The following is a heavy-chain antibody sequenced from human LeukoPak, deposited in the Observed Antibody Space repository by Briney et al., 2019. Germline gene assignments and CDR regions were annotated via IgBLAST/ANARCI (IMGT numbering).Heavy chain of an antibody. J-gene: IGHJ5*02. Sequence: ASVKVSCKASGYTFTGYYMHWVRQAPGQGLEWMGWINPNSGGTNYAQKFQGRVTMTRDTSISTAYMELSRLRSDDTAVYYCAKDPIWFGELPTTDPWGQGTLVTVSS. V-gene: IGHV1-2*02. CDR3: AKDPIWFGELPTTDP. CDR2: INPNSGGT. D-gene: IGHD3-10*01. CDR1: GYTFTGYY.